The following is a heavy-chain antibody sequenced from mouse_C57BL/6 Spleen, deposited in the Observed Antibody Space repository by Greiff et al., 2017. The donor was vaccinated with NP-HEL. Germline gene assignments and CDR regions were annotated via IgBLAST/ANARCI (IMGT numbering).Heavy chain of an antibody. V-gene: IGHV1-52*01. CDR3: ARAYYSNYAFAY. J-gene: IGHJ3*01. CDR2: IDPSDSET. Sequence: VQLQQSGAELVRPGSSVKLSCKASGYTFTSYWMHWVKQRPIQGLEWIGNIDPSDSETHYNQKFKDKATLTVDKSSSTAYMQLSSLTSEDSAVYYCARAYYSNYAFAYWGQGTLVTVSA. CDR1: GYTFTSYW. D-gene: IGHD2-5*01.